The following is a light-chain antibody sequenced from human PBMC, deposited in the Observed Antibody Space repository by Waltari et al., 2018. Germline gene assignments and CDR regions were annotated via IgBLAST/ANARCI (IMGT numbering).Light chain of an antibody. J-gene: IGKJ4*01. V-gene: IGKV1-5*03. CDR1: QYVKTN. CDR2: KAS. Sequence: DIRMTQSPSTLPASVGDRVTITCRASQYVKTNLAWFQQKPGKAPKVLIHKASSLESGVLSRFSGSGFGTEFMLAISSLQHDDFATYYCQEYDSLPITFGGGTKVEIK. CDR3: QEYDSLPIT.